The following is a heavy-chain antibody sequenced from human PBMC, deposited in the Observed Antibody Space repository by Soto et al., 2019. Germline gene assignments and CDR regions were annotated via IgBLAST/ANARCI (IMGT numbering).Heavy chain of an antibody. Sequence: QVQLVQSGAEVKKPGSSVKVSCKASGGTFSSYAISWVRQAPGQGLEWMGGIIPIFGTANYAQKFQGRVTITADESTSTAYMALSSLRSEDTAVYYCARARAAAMGYYYYGMDVWGQGTTVTVSS. CDR2: IIPIFGTA. CDR3: ARARAAAMGYYYYGMDV. J-gene: IGHJ6*02. CDR1: GGTFSSYA. D-gene: IGHD2-2*01. V-gene: IGHV1-69*01.